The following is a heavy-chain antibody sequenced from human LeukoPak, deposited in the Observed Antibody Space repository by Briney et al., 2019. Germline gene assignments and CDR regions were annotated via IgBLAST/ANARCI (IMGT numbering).Heavy chain of an antibody. CDR2: LYSGGST. CDR1: GFTFSSYW. J-gene: IGHJ4*02. V-gene: IGHV3-53*01. Sequence: TGGSLRLSCAASGFTFSSYWMHWVRQAPGKGLEWVSVLYSGGSTYYADSVKGRFTISRDNSKNTLYLQMNSLRAEDTAVYYCARAPRMVHFDYWGQGTLVTVSS. D-gene: IGHD6-13*01. CDR3: ARAPRMVHFDY.